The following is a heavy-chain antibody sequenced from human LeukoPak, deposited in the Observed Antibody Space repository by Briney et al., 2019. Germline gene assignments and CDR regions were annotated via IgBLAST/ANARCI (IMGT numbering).Heavy chain of an antibody. CDR3: AREVPNCSGYLRDAAFDI. CDR1: GDSINSAYY. D-gene: IGHD2-15*01. J-gene: IGHJ3*02. CDR2: IYHSRST. V-gene: IGHV4-38-2*02. Sequence: SETQSLTCTVSGDSINSAYYWGWIRQPPGKGLEWIGSIYHSRSTHYNPSLKSRVTISTDTSKNQFSLKLTSVTAADTAVYYCAREVPNCSGYLRDAAFDIWGQGTMVTVSS.